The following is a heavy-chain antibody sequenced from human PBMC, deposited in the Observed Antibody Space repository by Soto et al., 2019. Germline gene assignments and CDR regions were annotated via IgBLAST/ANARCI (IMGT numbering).Heavy chain of an antibody. Sequence: EVQLLESGGGLVQPGGSLRLSCAASGFTFSSYAMSWVRQAPGKGLEWVSAISGSGGSTYYADSVKGRFTISRDNSKNTLYLQMNSLRAEDTAVYYCAEGFSGYYYYGMDVWGQGTTVTVSS. CDR1: GFTFSSYA. CDR2: ISGSGGST. J-gene: IGHJ6*02. CDR3: AEGFSGYYYYGMDV. V-gene: IGHV3-23*01.